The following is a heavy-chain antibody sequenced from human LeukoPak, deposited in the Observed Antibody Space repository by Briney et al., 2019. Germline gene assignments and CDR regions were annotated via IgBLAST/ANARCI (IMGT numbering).Heavy chain of an antibody. D-gene: IGHD3-9*01. Sequence: GGSLRLSCAASGFTFSSSAMSWVRQAPGRGLEWVSNISGSGSGGSTYYADSVKGRFTISRDNSKNTLYLQMNSLRAEDTAVYYCAKYGDILTGYPYYFDYWGQGTLVTVSS. V-gene: IGHV3-23*01. J-gene: IGHJ4*02. CDR1: GFTFSSSA. CDR3: AKYGDILTGYPYYFDY. CDR2: ISGSGSGGST.